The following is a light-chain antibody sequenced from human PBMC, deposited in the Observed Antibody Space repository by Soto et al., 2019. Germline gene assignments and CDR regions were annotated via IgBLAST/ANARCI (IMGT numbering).Light chain of an antibody. CDR3: QQYGSSGT. CDR2: GAS. CDR1: QSVSSSY. J-gene: IGKJ1*01. Sequence: PGDTGTLSCRASQSVSSSYLAWYQQKPGQAPRLLIYGASNRATGIPDRFSGSGSGTDFTLTISRLEPEDFAVYYCQQYGSSGTFGQGTKVDI. V-gene: IGKV3-20*01.